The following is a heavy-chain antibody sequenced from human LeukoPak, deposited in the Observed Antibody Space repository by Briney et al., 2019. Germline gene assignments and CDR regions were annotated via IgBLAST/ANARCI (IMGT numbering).Heavy chain of an antibody. D-gene: IGHD6-19*01. J-gene: IGHJ4*02. CDR2: IYRSGGT. V-gene: IGHV4-59*01. CDR3: ARRYASGWSPTFDY. CDR1: GGSMSGYY. Sequence: PSETLSLTCTVSGGSMSGYYWGLIRQPPGKGLEWIGYIYRSGGTNYNPSVRSRVSISLDTSKNQFSLELRSVTAADTAVYFCARRYASGWSPTFDYWGQGILVTVST.